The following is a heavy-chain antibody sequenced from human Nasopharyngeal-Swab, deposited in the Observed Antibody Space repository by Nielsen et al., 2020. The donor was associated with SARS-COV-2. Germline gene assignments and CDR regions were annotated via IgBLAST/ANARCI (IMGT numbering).Heavy chain of an antibody. V-gene: IGHV1-24*01. CDR1: GCTLTELS. CDR2: FDPEDGET. Sequence: ASVKVSCKVSGCTLTELSMHWVRQAPGKGLEWMGGFDPEDGETIYAQKFQGRVTMTEDTSTDTAYMELSSLRSEDTAVYYCARGPQDVVVTADYFQHWGQGTLVTVSS. D-gene: IGHD2-21*02. J-gene: IGHJ1*01. CDR3: ARGPQDVVVTADYFQH.